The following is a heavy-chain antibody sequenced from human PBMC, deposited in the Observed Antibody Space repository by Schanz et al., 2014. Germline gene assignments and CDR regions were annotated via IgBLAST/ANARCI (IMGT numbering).Heavy chain of an antibody. Sequence: QVQLVESGGGVVQPGRSLRLSCATSGFTFSSYGMHWVRQVPGKGLEWLAFLRSDGSRRDYADSVKGRFTISRDNSKNTLYLQMNSLRPEDTAVYYCAKEGSIYWDRSVDYWGQGTLVTVSS. V-gene: IGHV3-30*02. CDR3: AKEGSIYWDRSVDY. D-gene: IGHD1-26*01. J-gene: IGHJ4*02. CDR2: LRSDGSRR. CDR1: GFTFSSYG.